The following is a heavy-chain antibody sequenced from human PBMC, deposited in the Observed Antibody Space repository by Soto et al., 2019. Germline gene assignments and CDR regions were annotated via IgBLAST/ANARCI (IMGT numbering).Heavy chain of an antibody. CDR3: ARVGGALGDLDY. J-gene: IGHJ4*02. V-gene: IGHV1-18*01. CDR1: GGTLSSSP. CDR2: ISAYNGNT. Sequence: QAQLVQSGAEVKKPGSSVRVSCQASGGTLSSSPVISWVRQAPGQGLEWMGGISAYNGNTNYAQKLQGRVTMTTDTSTSTAYMELRSLRSDDTAIYYCARVGGALGDLDYWGQGTLVTVSS. D-gene: IGHD3-16*01.